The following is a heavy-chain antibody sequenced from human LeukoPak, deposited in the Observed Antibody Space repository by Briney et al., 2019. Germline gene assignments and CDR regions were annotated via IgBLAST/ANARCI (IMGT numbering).Heavy chain of an antibody. Sequence: PSETLSLTCTVSGGSLSSYYWSWIRQPPGKGLEWIGEINHSGSTNYNPSLKSRVTISVDTSKNQFSLKLSSVTAADTAVYYCARGMVAARGYMDVWGKGTTVTVSS. CDR2: INHSGST. CDR3: ARGMVAARGYMDV. J-gene: IGHJ6*03. CDR1: GGSLSSYY. D-gene: IGHD6-6*01. V-gene: IGHV4-34*01.